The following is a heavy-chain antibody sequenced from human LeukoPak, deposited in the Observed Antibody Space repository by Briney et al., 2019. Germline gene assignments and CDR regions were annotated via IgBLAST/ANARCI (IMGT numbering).Heavy chain of an antibody. V-gene: IGHV4-34*01. CDR3: ARGLVFWSGYYFGY. D-gene: IGHD3-3*01. CDR2: INHSGST. J-gene: IGHJ4*02. Sequence: TSETLSLTCAVYGGSFSGYYWSWIRQPPGKGLEWIGEINHSGSTNYNPSLKSRVTISVDTSKNQFSLKLSSVTAADTAVYYCARGLVFWSGYYFGYWGQGTLVTVSS. CDR1: GGSFSGYY.